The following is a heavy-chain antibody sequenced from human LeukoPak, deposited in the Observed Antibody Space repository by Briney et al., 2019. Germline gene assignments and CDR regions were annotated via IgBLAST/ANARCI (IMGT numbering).Heavy chain of an antibody. CDR1: GYSFTSYW. D-gene: IGHD3-22*01. J-gene: IGHJ4*02. CDR3: ARHSNYHDSSGYYLVDY. CDR2: IYPGDSDT. Sequence: GESLKISCKGSGYSFTSYWIGWVRQMPGKGLEWMGIIYPGDSDTRYSPSFQGQVTISADKSISTAYLQWSSLKASDTTMYYCARHSNYHDSSGYYLVDYWGQGTLVTVSS. V-gene: IGHV5-51*01.